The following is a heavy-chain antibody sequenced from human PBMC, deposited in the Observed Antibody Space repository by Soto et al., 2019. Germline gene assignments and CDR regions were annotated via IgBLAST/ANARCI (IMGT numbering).Heavy chain of an antibody. CDR1: GYTFTSYG. J-gene: IGHJ6*02. Sequence: ASVKVSCKASGYTFTSYGISWVRQAPGQGLEWMGWISAYNGNTNYAQKLQGRVTMTTDTSTSTAYMELRSLRSDDTAVYYCAREQIVGATPLDYYYGMDVWGHGTAVTVSS. CDR3: AREQIVGATPLDYYYGMDV. CDR2: ISAYNGNT. D-gene: IGHD1-26*01. V-gene: IGHV1-18*01.